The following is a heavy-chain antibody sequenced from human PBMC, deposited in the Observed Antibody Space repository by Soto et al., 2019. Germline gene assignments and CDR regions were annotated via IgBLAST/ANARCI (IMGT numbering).Heavy chain of an antibody. CDR2: VIPILGTA. V-gene: IGHV1-69*01. CDR3: ARLGHPGH. CDR1: GGSLRNSV. J-gene: IGHJ4*02. Sequence: QVQLVQAGAEVKKPGSSVKVSCTASGGSLRNSVISWVRQAPAQRLEWMGGVIPILGTANYAQKFQVRVTMTADEATSTAYMDLSSLSPDDTDVYYCARLGHPGHWGPGTLVIVSS.